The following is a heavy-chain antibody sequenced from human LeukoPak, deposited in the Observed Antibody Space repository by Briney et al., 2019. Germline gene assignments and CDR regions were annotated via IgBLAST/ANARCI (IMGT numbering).Heavy chain of an antibody. CDR3: ARGGVVVVAATLDWFDP. D-gene: IGHD2-15*01. Sequence: GRSLRLSCAASGFTFSSDAMHWVRQAPGKGLECVAVISYDGSNKYYADSVKGRFTISRDNSKDTLYLQMNSLRAEDTAVYYCARGGVVVVAATLDWFDPWGQGTLVTVSS. J-gene: IGHJ5*02. V-gene: IGHV3-30-3*01. CDR1: GFTFSSDA. CDR2: ISYDGSNK.